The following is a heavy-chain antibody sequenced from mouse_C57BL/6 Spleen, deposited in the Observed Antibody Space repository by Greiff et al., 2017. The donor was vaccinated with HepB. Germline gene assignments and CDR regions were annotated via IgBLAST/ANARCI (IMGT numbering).Heavy chain of an antibody. CDR3: ARTGEQDTWFAY. V-gene: IGHV1-55*01. J-gene: IGHJ3*01. Sequence: QVQLQQPGAELVKPGASVKMSCKASGYTFTSYWITWVKQRPGQGLEWIGDIYPGSGSTNYNEKFKSKATLTVDTSSSTAYMQLSSLTSEDAAVYYCARTGEQDTWFAYWGQGTLVTVSA. CDR2: IYPGSGST. CDR1: GYTFTSYW.